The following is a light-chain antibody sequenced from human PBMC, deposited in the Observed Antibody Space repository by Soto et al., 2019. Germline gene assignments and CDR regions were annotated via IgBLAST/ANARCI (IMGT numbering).Light chain of an antibody. CDR2: EVS. V-gene: IGLV2-8*01. CDR1: SSDVGGYNY. J-gene: IGLJ1*01. Sequence: QPVLTQPPSASGSPGQSVTISCTGTSSDVGGYNYVSWYQQHPGKAPKLIIYEVSKRPSGVPDRFSGSKSGSTASLTVSGLQAEDEADYYCSSYAGSNIHYVFGTGTKVTVL. CDR3: SSYAGSNIHYV.